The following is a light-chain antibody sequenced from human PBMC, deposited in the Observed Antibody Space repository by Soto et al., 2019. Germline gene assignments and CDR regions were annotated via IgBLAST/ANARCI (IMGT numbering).Light chain of an antibody. J-gene: IGLJ1*01. CDR2: SYD. Sequence: QSVLAQPPSASGTPGQRVTISWSTSSSNLGDNTVDWYQHVPGTAPTLLIYSYDQRPSGGPDRFSGSRSGTSASLAISGLQSEDEADYYCAAWDATLDGYVFGTGTKATVL. CDR3: AAWDATLDGYV. CDR1: SSNLGDNT. V-gene: IGLV1-44*01.